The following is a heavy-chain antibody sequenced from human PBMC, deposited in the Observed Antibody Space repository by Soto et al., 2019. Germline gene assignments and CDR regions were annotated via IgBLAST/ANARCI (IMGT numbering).Heavy chain of an antibody. CDR2: IYYSGST. Sequence: TSETLSLTCTVSGGSISSYYWSWIRQPPGKGLEWIGYIYYSGSTNYNPSLKSRVTISVDTSKNQFSLKLSSVTAADTAVYYCARRLCGGSCYSDYWGQGTLVTVSS. CDR1: GGSISSYY. J-gene: IGHJ4*02. CDR3: ARRLCGGSCYSDY. V-gene: IGHV4-59*08. D-gene: IGHD2-15*01.